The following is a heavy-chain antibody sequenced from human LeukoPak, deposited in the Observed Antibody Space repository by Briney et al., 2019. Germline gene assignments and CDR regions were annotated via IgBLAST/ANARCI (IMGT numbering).Heavy chain of an antibody. Sequence: GGSLRLSCAASGFTFSSYGMHWVRQAPGKGLEWVAFIRYDGSNEYYADSVKGRFTISRDNSKNTLYLQMNSLRAEDTAVYYCAKDMVVAASDAFDIWGQGTMVTVSS. V-gene: IGHV3-30*02. CDR2: IRYDGSNE. D-gene: IGHD2-15*01. CDR1: GFTFSSYG. CDR3: AKDMVVAASDAFDI. J-gene: IGHJ3*02.